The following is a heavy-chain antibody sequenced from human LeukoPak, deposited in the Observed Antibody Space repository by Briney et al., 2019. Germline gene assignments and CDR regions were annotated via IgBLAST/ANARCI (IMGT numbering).Heavy chain of an antibody. Sequence: GGSLRLSCAASGFTFSNYEMSWVRQAPGKGLEWVSAIGGSGGTTYYADSVKGRFTISRENPKNTLHLQMNSLRPDDTAVYYCAKAVVGGTVGDYWGQGTLVTVSS. J-gene: IGHJ4*02. CDR1: GFTFSNYE. CDR3: AKAVVGGTVGDY. D-gene: IGHD2-15*01. CDR2: IGGSGGTT. V-gene: IGHV3-23*01.